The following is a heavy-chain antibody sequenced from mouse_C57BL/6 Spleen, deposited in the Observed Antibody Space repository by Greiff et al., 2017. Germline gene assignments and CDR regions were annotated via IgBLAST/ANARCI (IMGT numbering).Heavy chain of an antibody. D-gene: IGHD3-2*02. Sequence: EVQLVESGGGLVKPGGSLKLSCAASGFTFSDYGMHWVRQAPEKGLEWVAYISSGSSTIYYADTVKGRFTISRDNAKNTLFLQMTSLRSEDTAMYYCASAQAPWYFDVWGTGTTVTVSS. CDR2: ISSGSSTI. CDR3: ASAQAPWYFDV. J-gene: IGHJ1*03. V-gene: IGHV5-17*01. CDR1: GFTFSDYG.